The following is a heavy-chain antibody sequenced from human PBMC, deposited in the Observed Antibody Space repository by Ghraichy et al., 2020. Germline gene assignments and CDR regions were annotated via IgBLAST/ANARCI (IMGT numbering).Heavy chain of an antibody. CDR2: IYYSGST. Sequence: SETLSLTCTVSGGSISSSSYYWGWIRQPPGKGLEWIGSIYYSGSTYYNPSLKSRVTISVDTSKNQFSLKLSSVTAADTAVYYCARDLTHRDIWGQGTMVTVSS. CDR1: GGSISSSSYY. J-gene: IGHJ3*02. CDR3: ARDLTHRDI. D-gene: IGHD1-14*01. V-gene: IGHV4-39*07.